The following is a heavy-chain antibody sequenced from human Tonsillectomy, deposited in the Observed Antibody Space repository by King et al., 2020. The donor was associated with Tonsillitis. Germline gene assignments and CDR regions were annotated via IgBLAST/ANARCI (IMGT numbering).Heavy chain of an antibody. Sequence: VTLKESGPVLVKPTDTRTLTCTVSGFSLSDGKMGVGWLRQPPGKALEWLAHIFSNDAKSCSTSLKSSRTISKKPSNSQGVPTMTNVDPKDTPTYYCARIYYSSGWYWTFDYWGQGTLVTVSS. V-gene: IGHV2-26*01. CDR3: ARIYYSSGWYWTFDY. J-gene: IGHJ4*02. CDR2: IFSNDAK. CDR1: GFSLSDGKMG. D-gene: IGHD6-19*01.